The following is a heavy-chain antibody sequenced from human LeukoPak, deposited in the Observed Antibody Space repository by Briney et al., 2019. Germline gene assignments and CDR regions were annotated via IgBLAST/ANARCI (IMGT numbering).Heavy chain of an antibody. CDR3: ARCTASCYANAFDV. CDR1: GFTFNNNA. CDR2: INGGGDAT. J-gene: IGHJ3*01. D-gene: IGHD2-2*01. Sequence: GGSLRLSCATSGFTFNNNAMSWVRQAPGKRLEWVSAINGGGDATEYADSVKGRFTISRDNSKNTLYLQMDSLRPEDTAVYYCARCTASCYANAFDVWGQGTLLTVSS. V-gene: IGHV3-23*01.